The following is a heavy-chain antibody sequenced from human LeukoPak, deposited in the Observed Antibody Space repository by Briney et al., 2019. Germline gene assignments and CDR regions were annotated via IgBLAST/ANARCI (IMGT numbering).Heavy chain of an antibody. Sequence: GGSLRLSCAASGFTFSNYAMAWVRQAPGKGLEWVSGLSGSGGNTFYAVSVKGRFTISRDNPKNTLYLQMNSLRAEDTAVYYCATEKGDSPDYCGQGTLVTVSS. CDR1: GFTFSNYA. CDR2: LSGSGGNT. D-gene: IGHD3-16*01. J-gene: IGHJ4*02. V-gene: IGHV3-23*01. CDR3: ATEKGDSPDY.